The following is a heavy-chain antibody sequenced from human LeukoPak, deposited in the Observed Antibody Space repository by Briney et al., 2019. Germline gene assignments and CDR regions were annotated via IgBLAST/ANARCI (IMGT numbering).Heavy chain of an antibody. CDR3: ARGRSNYYGMDV. Sequence: SETLSLTCSVSDGSINSYYRNWIRRPPGKGLEWIGYIYYNGNTNYSPSLKSRVTMSVDTSKNLFSLKVSSVTAADTAVYYCARGRSNYYGMDVWGQGTTVTVSS. CDR2: IYYNGNT. D-gene: IGHD1-26*01. CDR1: DGSINSYY. J-gene: IGHJ6*02. V-gene: IGHV4-59*01.